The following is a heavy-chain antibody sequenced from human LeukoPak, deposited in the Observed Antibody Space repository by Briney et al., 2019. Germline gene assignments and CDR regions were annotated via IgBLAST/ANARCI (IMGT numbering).Heavy chain of an antibody. J-gene: IGHJ4*02. V-gene: IGHV3-11*04. CDR3: ARDPWGYDSSGYGLPLDY. CDR2: ISSSGSTI. D-gene: IGHD3-22*01. Sequence: GGSLRLPCAASGFTFSDYYMSWIRQAPGKGLEWVSYISSSGSTIYYADSVKGRFTISRDNAKNSLYLQMNSLRAEDTAVYYCARDPWGYDSSGYGLPLDYWGQGTLVTVSS. CDR1: GFTFSDYY.